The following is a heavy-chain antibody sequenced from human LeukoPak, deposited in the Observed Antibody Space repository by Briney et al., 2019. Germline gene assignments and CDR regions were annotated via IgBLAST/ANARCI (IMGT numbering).Heavy chain of an antibody. CDR2: IYYSGST. D-gene: IGHD3-22*01. Sequence: SETLSLTCTVSGGSISSGGYYWSWIRQHPGKGLEWIGYIYYSGSTYYNPSLKSRVTISVDTSKNQFSLKLSSVTAADTAVYYCAREDYDKMTDIWGQGTTVTVSS. CDR1: GGSISSGGYY. J-gene: IGHJ6*02. CDR3: AREDYDKMTDI. V-gene: IGHV4-31*03.